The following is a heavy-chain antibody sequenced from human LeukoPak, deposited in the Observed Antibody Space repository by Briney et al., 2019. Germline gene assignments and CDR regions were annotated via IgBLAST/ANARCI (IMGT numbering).Heavy chain of an antibody. D-gene: IGHD2-2*01. V-gene: IGHV4-34*01. CDR3: ARGYCSSIHCFVVGYHYYYMDV. CDR1: DGSFSGYY. Sequence: SETLTLTCAVYDGSFSGYYWSWVRQPPGKGPEWIGEINHSAVTNYNPSLESRVTISVDTSKNQFSLKVNSVTAADTGVYYCARGYCSSIHCFVVGYHYYYMDVWDKGATVIVSS. J-gene: IGHJ6*03. CDR2: INHSAVT.